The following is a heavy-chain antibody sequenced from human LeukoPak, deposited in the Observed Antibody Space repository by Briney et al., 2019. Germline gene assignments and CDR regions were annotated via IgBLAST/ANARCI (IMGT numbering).Heavy chain of an antibody. CDR2: MNQDGSGK. CDR3: ATYTHWVAGDV. Sequence: PGGSLRLSCAASGFTFSDSWMSWVRQAPGKGLEWVANMNQDGSGKDYVDSVKGRFTISRDSARNSLYLQMGSLRAEDTAVYYCATYTHWVAGDVWGQGTTVTVSS. V-gene: IGHV3-7*01. J-gene: IGHJ6*02. CDR1: GFTFSDSW. D-gene: IGHD3-16*01.